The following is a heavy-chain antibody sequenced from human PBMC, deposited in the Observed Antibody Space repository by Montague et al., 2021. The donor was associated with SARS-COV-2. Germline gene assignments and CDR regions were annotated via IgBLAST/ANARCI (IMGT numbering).Heavy chain of an antibody. Sequence: SETLSLTCNVSGDSITNTRDFWGWIRQPPGKALEWIGSIYHNGKTYYNPSLERRALLSIDTSKNQFSLRLSSVIASDTAVYYCAVELNYFFDYWGQGFLVSVSS. CDR2: IYHNGKT. V-gene: IGHV4-39*01. CDR3: AVELNYFFDY. D-gene: IGHD1-7*01. CDR1: GDSITNTRDF. J-gene: IGHJ4*02.